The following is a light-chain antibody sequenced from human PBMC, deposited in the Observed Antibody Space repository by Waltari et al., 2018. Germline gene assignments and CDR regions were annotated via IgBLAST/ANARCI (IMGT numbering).Light chain of an antibody. CDR3: GTWDTDLSVV. V-gene: IGLV1-51*01. CDR2: DNN. Sequence: QSVLTQPPSVSAAPGQKVKISCSGTGSNIGNNFVSWYQQLPGTAPKLLIYDNNKRPSGIPDRFSGSKSGTSATLGITGLQTGDEADYYCGTWDTDLSVVFGGGTKLTVL. CDR1: GSNIGNNF. J-gene: IGLJ2*01.